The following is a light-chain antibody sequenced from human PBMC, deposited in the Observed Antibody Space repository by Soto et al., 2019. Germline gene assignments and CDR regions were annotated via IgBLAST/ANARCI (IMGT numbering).Light chain of an antibody. CDR2: ANT. J-gene: IGLJ1*01. Sequence: QSVLTQPPSVSGPPGQRVTISCTGSSSNIGPTYDVHWYQQLPGTAPKLLIYANTNRPSGVPDRFSDSKSGTSAYLAITGLQAEDEADYFCQSYDSSLSGYVVGTGTKLTVL. CDR1: SSNIGPTYD. CDR3: QSYDSSLSGYV. V-gene: IGLV1-40*01.